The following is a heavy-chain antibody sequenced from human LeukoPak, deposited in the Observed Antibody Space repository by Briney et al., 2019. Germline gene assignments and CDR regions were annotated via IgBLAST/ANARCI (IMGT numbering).Heavy chain of an antibody. CDR2: INPDGSGK. CDR3: ASWGAGGNS. CDR1: GFTLSTYW. V-gene: IGHV3-7*01. D-gene: IGHD3-16*01. Sequence: GGSLRLSCEASGFTLSTYWMNWVRQVPGKGLDWVANINPDGSGKRYVDSVKGRFTIARDYADNSLSLQMNSLRAEDTAVYYCASWGAGGNSWGQGTLVTVSS. J-gene: IGHJ4*02.